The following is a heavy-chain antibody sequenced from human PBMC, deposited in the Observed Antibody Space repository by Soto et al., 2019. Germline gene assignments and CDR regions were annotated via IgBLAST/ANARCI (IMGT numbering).Heavy chain of an antibody. V-gene: IGHV1-18*01. D-gene: IGHD3-16*01. J-gene: IGHJ3*01. Sequence: EASVKVSCKASGYTFRSYGTTWVRQAPGQGLEWLGWISAYNGHTNYAQKIQGRVTMIADTFTSTAYMDLRSLRDDDTAVYFCARGGEESGASAYDLWGQGTMVTVSS. CDR3: ARGGEESGASAYDL. CDR1: GYTFRSYG. CDR2: ISAYNGHT.